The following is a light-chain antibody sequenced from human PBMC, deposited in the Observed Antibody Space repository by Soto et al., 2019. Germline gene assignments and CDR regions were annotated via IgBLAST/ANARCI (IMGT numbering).Light chain of an antibody. V-gene: IGLV1-44*01. CDR1: SSNIGSNI. J-gene: IGLJ2*01. CDR3: AAWDDSLNGVV. CDR2: TTN. Sequence: QSVLTQPPSASGTPGQRVTISCSGSSSNIGSNIVDWYQQLPGTAPKLLIYTTNQRPSGFPDRFSGSKSGTSASLAISGLQSEDEADYYCAAWDDSLNGVVFGGGTKLTVL.